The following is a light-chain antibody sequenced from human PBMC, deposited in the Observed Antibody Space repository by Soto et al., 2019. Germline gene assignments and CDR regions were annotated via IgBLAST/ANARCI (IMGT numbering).Light chain of an antibody. J-gene: IGKJ4*01. CDR2: GAS. Sequence: EMVLVQSPGTLPLSPGERATLSCRASQSLAGNYLAWYQQKPGQAPRLLIDGASTRATGTPDRFSGSGSETDFTLTISRLEPEDFAVYYCQQYGTSPPLTFGGGTKVEIK. CDR1: QSLAGNY. CDR3: QQYGTSPPLT. V-gene: IGKV3-20*01.